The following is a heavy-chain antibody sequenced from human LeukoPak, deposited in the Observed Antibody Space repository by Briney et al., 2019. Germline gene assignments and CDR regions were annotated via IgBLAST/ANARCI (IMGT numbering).Heavy chain of an antibody. Sequence: PSETLSLTCTVSGGSISSSSYYWGWIRQPPGKGLEWIGSIYYSGSTYYNPSLKSRVTISVDTSKNQFSLKLSSVTAADTAVYYCARTYDFWSGSHNWFDPWGQGTLVTVSS. CDR1: GGSISSSSYY. D-gene: IGHD3-3*01. CDR3: ARTYDFWSGSHNWFDP. J-gene: IGHJ5*02. CDR2: IYYSGST. V-gene: IGHV4-39*01.